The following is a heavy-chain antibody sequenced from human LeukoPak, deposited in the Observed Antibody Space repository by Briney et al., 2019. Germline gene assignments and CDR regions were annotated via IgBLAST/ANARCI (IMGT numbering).Heavy chain of an antibody. J-gene: IGHJ4*02. CDR3: AKDARRTSGSYYFDS. CDR1: GFRFSSFE. V-gene: IGHV3-23*01. D-gene: IGHD6-19*01. Sequence: GGSLRLSCAASGFRFSSFEMTWVGQAPGRGLEWVCGITNCVAGTYYEDSVRGRITISRDNSKNTVYLQMNSLRAEDTALYYCAKDARRTSGSYYFDSWGRGTLVTVYS. CDR2: ITNCVAGT.